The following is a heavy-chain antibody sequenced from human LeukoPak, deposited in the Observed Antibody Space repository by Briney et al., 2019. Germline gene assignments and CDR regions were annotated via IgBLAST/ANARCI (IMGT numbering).Heavy chain of an antibody. CDR3: ARVGLGSGFDY. CDR1: GFTVSSYS. D-gene: IGHD1-26*01. J-gene: IGHJ4*02. CDR2: ISANGRST. Sequence: PGGSLRLSCAAAGFTVSSYSMHWVRQAPGKGLEYVSAISANGRSTYYASSVKGRFTISRDNSKNTLYLQMGSLRAEDLAVYYCARVGLGSGFDYWGQGTLVTVSS. V-gene: IGHV3-64*01.